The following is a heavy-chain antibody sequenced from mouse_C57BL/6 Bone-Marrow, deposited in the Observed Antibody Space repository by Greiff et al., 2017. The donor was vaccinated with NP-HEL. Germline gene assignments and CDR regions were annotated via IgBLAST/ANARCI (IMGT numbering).Heavy chain of an antibody. CDR3: ASHITTVVATWYFDV. Sequence: EVQRVESGGGLVKPGGSLKLSCAASGFTFSSYAMSWVRQTPEKRLEWVATISDGGSYTYYPDNVKGRFTISRDNAKNNLYLQMSHLKSEDTAMYYCASHITTVVATWYFDVWGTGTTVTVSS. V-gene: IGHV5-4*01. D-gene: IGHD1-1*01. CDR1: GFTFSSYA. J-gene: IGHJ1*03. CDR2: ISDGGSYT.